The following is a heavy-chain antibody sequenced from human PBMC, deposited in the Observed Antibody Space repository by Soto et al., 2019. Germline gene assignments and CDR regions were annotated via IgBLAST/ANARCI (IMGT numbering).Heavy chain of an antibody. CDR3: ARGGLYGDYVPGNY. CDR2: IILIFGTA. D-gene: IGHD4-17*01. J-gene: IGHJ4*02. Sequence: QVQLVQSGAEVKKPGSSVKVSCKASGGTFSSYAISWVRQAPGQGLEWMGGIILIFGTANYAQKFQGRVTVTADKSTSTAYMELSSLRSEDTAVYYCARGGLYGDYVPGNYWGQGTLVTVSS. CDR1: GGTFSSYA. V-gene: IGHV1-69*06.